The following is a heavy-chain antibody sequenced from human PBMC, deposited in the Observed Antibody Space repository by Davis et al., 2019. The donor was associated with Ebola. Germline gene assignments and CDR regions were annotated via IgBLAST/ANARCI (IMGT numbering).Heavy chain of an antibody. J-gene: IGHJ6*04. V-gene: IGHV3-21*01. Sequence: GESLKISCAASGFTFSSYSMNWVRQAPGKGLEWVSSISSSSSYIYYADSVKGRFTISRDNAKNSLYLQMNSLRAEDTAVYYCASEYSSSSDLYYYHGMDVWGKGTTVTVSS. CDR3: ASEYSSSSDLYYYHGMDV. D-gene: IGHD6-6*01. CDR2: ISSSSSYI. CDR1: GFTFSSYS.